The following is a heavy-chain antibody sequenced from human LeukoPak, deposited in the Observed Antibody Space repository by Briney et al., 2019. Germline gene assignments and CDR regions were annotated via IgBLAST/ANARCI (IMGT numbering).Heavy chain of an antibody. D-gene: IGHD5-12*01. CDR2: ISSSSSYI. CDR1: GFTFSSYS. CDR3: ARGGTVATITEGWFDP. Sequence: GGSLRLSCAASGFTFSSYSMNWVRQAPGKGLEWVSSISSSSSYIHYADSVKGRFTISRDNAKNSLYLQMNSLRAEDTAVYYCARGGTVATITEGWFDPWGQGTLVTVSS. V-gene: IGHV3-21*01. J-gene: IGHJ5*02.